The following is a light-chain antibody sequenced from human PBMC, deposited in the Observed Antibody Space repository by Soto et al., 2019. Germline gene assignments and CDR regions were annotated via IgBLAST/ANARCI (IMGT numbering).Light chain of an antibody. Sequence: QSVLTQPPSVSGAPGQRVTISCTGSSSNIGAGYDVHWYQHLPGTAPKLLIYGNSNRPSGVPDRFSGSKSGTSASLAIPGLQAEDEADYYCQSYDSSLTVVFGGGTKLTVL. V-gene: IGLV1-40*01. CDR3: QSYDSSLTVV. CDR2: GNS. CDR1: SSNIGAGYD. J-gene: IGLJ2*01.